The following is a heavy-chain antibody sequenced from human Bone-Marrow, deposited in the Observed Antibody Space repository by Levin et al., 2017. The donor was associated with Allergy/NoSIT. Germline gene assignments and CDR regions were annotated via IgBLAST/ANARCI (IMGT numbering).Heavy chain of an antibody. J-gene: IGHJ6*02. CDR1: GYTFTSYD. Sequence: ASVKVSCKASGYTFTSYDINWVRQATGQGLEWMGWMNPNSGNTGYAQKFQGRVTMTRNTSISTAYMELSSLRSEDTAVYYCARGPFTLGYCSGGSCYSPRYYYDDDGMDVWGQGTTVTVSS. V-gene: IGHV1-8*01. D-gene: IGHD2-15*01. CDR2: MNPNSGNT. CDR3: ARGPFTLGYCSGGSCYSPRYYYDDDGMDV.